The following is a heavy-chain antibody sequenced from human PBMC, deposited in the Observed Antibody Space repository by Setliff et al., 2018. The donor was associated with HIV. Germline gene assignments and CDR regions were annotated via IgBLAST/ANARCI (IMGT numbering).Heavy chain of an antibody. D-gene: IGHD3-22*01. J-gene: IGHJ3*02. Sequence: PGGSLRLSCAASGFTFSSFAMTWVRQAPGKGLEWVSAISGRGGSTYYADSVRGRFTISRDNSKDTMYLQMNSLRDEDTAQYYCAKGYYYDSGGGRVRAFDIWGQGTMVTVSS. CDR2: ISGRGGST. CDR1: GFTFSSFA. CDR3: AKGYYYDSGGGRVRAFDI. V-gene: IGHV3-23*01.